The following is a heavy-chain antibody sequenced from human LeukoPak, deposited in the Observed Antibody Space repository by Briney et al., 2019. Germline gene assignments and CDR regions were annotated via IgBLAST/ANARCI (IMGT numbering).Heavy chain of an antibody. CDR1: GFTFSSYW. D-gene: IGHD5-24*01. CDR3: AREEKATMGLDY. Sequence: PGGSLILSCAGSGFTFSSYWMSWVRQAPGKGLEWVANINQDGSEKYYVDSVKGRFTISRDNAKNSLYLQMNSLRAEDTAVYYCAREEKATMGLDYWGQGTLVTVSS. V-gene: IGHV3-7*01. CDR2: INQDGSEK. J-gene: IGHJ4*02.